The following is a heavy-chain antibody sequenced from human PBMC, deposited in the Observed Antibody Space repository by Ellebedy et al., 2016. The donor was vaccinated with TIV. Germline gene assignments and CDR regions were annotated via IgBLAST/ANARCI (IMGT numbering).Heavy chain of an antibody. D-gene: IGHD1-26*01. CDR1: GYTFTGYY. V-gene: IGHV1-2*02. CDR2: INPNTGGR. J-gene: IGHJ4*02. CDR3: ARAKGGAFLY. Sequence: ASVKVSCKASGYTFTGYYMHWVRQAPGQGLEWMGWINPNTGGRSSAQKFQGRVTMTRDTSISTAYMELSRLRSDDTAVYYCARAKGGAFLYWGQGTLVTVSS.